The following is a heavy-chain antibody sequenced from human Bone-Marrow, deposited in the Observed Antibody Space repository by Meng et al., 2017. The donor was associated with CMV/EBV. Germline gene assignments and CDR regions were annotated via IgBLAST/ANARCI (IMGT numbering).Heavy chain of an antibody. V-gene: IGHV3-30-3*01. CDR3: ARESPRWGYYYGMDV. Sequence: GESLKISCAASGFTFSSYAMHWVRQAPGKGLEWVAVISYDGSNKYYADSVKGRFTISRDNSKNTLYLQMNSLRAEDTAVYYCARESPRWGYYYGMDVWGQGTTVTVSS. J-gene: IGHJ6*02. CDR1: GFTFSSYA. CDR2: ISYDGSNK. D-gene: IGHD3-16*01.